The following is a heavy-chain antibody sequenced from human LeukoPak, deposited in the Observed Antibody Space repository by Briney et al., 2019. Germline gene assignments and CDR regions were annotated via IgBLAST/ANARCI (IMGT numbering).Heavy chain of an antibody. Sequence: ASVKVSCKASGYTFTGYYMHWVRQAPGQRLGWMGWINPNSGGTNYAQKFQGRVTMTRDTSISTAYMELSRLRSDDTAVYYCARALEDIVVVVAGFDPWGQGTLVTVSS. V-gene: IGHV1-2*02. CDR2: INPNSGGT. CDR1: GYTFTGYY. D-gene: IGHD2-15*01. CDR3: ARALEDIVVVVAGFDP. J-gene: IGHJ5*02.